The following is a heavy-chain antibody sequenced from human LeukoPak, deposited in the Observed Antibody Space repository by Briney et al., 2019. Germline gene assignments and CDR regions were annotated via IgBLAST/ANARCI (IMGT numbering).Heavy chain of an antibody. CDR3: ARDRFGELFSYLLFDY. J-gene: IGHJ4*02. Sequence: GGSLRLSCAASGFTFSSYAMHWVRQAPGKGLEWVAVISYDGSNKYYADSVKGRFTISRDNSKNTLYLQMNSLRAEDTAVYYCARDRFGELFSYLLFDYWGQGTLVTVSS. CDR1: GFTFSSYA. D-gene: IGHD3-10*01. V-gene: IGHV3-30-3*01. CDR2: ISYDGSNK.